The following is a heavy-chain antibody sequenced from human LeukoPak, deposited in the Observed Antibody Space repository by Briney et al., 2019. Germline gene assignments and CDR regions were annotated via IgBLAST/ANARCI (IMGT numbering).Heavy chain of an antibody. Sequence: TASETLSLTCTVSGASINTDDFYWAWIRQPPGKGLEWLGTIHSFGQIYSNPSLKTRLSISVDMSKNEFSLRLNSVTAAETAVYFCARQNRFWGSGNYWGQGILVTVSS. J-gene: IGHJ4*02. CDR3: ARQNRFWGSGNY. D-gene: IGHD3-10*01. CDR1: GASINTDDFY. V-gene: IGHV4-39*07. CDR2: IHSFGQI.